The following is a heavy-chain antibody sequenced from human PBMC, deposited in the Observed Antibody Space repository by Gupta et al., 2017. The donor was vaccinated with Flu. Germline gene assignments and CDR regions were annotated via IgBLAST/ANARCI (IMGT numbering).Heavy chain of an antibody. Sequence: QVQLVQSGAEGKKPGASVKVSCKDSGYTFPSYGISWVRQATVQGREWMGWISAYNVNTTYALELQGRVTMTTDTSTRTFYMELRSLRSDYTAVYYCARDHYEFWRGTYKYFDCMDVWGQGTTVTVSS. J-gene: IGHJ6*02. V-gene: IGHV1-18*01. CDR2: ISAYNVNT. CDR3: ARDHYEFWRGTYKYFDCMDV. CDR1: GYTFPSYG. D-gene: IGHD3-3*01.